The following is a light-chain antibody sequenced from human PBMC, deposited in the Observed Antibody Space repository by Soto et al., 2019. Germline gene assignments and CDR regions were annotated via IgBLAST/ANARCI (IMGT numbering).Light chain of an antibody. V-gene: IGLV1-44*01. CDR3: AAWDDSLNGPV. Sequence: QLVLNQSPSASGTPGQRATISCSGSRSNIGSNTVNWYQQVPGTAPRLLVYANNQRPSGVPDRFSGSQSGTSASLAISGLQSEDEADYYCAAWDDSLNGPVFGGGTKLTVL. CDR1: RSNIGSNT. J-gene: IGLJ3*02. CDR2: ANN.